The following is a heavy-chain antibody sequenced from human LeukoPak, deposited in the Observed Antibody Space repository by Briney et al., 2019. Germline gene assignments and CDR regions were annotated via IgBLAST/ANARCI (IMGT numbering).Heavy chain of an antibody. J-gene: IGHJ4*02. CDR3: ARDGDSGDFLWELMSFDY. D-gene: IGHD1-26*01. V-gene: IGHV1-2*02. Sequence: SVKVSCKASGYTFTGYYMHWVRQAPGQGLEWMGWINPNSGGTNYAQKFQGRVTMTRDTSISTAYMELSRLRSDDTAVYYCARDGDSGDFLWELMSFDYWGQGTLVTVSS. CDR2: INPNSGGT. CDR1: GYTFTGYY.